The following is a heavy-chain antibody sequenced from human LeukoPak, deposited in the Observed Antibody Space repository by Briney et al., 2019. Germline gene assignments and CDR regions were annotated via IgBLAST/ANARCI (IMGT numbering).Heavy chain of an antibody. J-gene: IGHJ6*02. CDR2: IYYSGST. CDR3: ARGPRYGMDV. CDR1: GGSISSGDYY. V-gene: IGHV4-30-4*01. Sequence: SQTLSLTCTVSGGSISSGDYYWSWLRQPPGPGLEWIGYIYYSGSTYYNPSLKSRVTISVDTSKNQFSLKLSSVTAADTAVYYCARGPRYGMDVWGQGTTVTVSS.